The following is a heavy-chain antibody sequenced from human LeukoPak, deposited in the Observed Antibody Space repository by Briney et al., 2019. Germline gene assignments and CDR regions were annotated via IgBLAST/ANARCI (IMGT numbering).Heavy chain of an antibody. V-gene: IGHV3-30*02. CDR2: IRYDGSNK. J-gene: IGHJ4*02. Sequence: GGSLRLSCAASGFTFSSYAMSWVRQAPGKGLEWVAFIRYDGSNKYYADSVKGRFTISRDSSKNTLYLQMNSLRAEDTAVYYCANSGYCSSTSCPFDYWGQGTLVTVSS. D-gene: IGHD2-2*01. CDR3: ANSGYCSSTSCPFDY. CDR1: GFTFSSYA.